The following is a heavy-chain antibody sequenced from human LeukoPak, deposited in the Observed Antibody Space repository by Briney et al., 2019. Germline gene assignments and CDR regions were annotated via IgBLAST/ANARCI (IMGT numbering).Heavy chain of an antibody. CDR1: GFTFSSYE. CDR3: ARASGNLPFDL. Sequence: GGSLRLSCAASGFTFSSYEMNWVRQAPGKGLEWVSYISSSGSTIYYADSVKGRFTISRDNAKNSLYLQMNSLRAEDTALYHCARASGNLPFDLWGQGTRVIVSS. D-gene: IGHD3-3*01. CDR2: ISSSGSTI. V-gene: IGHV3-48*03. J-gene: IGHJ4*02.